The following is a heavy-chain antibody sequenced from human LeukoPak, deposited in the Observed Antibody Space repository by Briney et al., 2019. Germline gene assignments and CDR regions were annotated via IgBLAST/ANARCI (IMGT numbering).Heavy chain of an antibody. Sequence: PSETLSLTCAVYGGSFSGYYWSWIRQPPGKGLEWIGEINHSGSTNYNPSLKSRVTISVDTSKNQFSLKLSSVTAADTAVYYCARRGYYYDSSGYYYRYYYYYMDVWGKGTTVTISS. V-gene: IGHV4-34*01. D-gene: IGHD3-22*01. CDR2: INHSGST. J-gene: IGHJ6*03. CDR3: ARRGYYYDSSGYYYRYYYYYMDV. CDR1: GGSFSGYY.